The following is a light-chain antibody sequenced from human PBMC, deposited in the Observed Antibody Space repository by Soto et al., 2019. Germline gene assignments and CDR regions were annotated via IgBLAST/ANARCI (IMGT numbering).Light chain of an antibody. CDR3: TSYTSSSTWV. CDR1: SSDVGGYNY. Sequence: QPVLTQPASVSGSLGQSITISCTGTSSDVGGYNYVSWYQQHPGKAPKFMIYEVSNRPSGVSNRFSGSKSGNTASLTISGLQAEDEADYYCTSYTSSSTWVFGGGTKVTVL. V-gene: IGLV2-14*01. J-gene: IGLJ3*02. CDR2: EVS.